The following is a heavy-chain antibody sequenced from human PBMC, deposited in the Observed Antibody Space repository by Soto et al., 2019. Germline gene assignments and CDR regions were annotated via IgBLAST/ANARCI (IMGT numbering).Heavy chain of an antibody. CDR2: IYYSGST. J-gene: IGHJ6*03. CDR1: GGSISSYY. D-gene: IGHD2-15*01. V-gene: IGHV4-59*01. CDR3: ARSYRRYCSGGSCYSYYYYYMDV. Sequence: QVQLQESGPGLVKPSETLSLTCTVSGGSISSYYWSWIRQPPGKGLEWIGYIYYSGSTNYNPSLKCRVTIAVDTSKNLFSLKLSSVTAADTAVYYCARSYRRYCSGGSCYSYYYYYMDVWGKGTTVTVSS.